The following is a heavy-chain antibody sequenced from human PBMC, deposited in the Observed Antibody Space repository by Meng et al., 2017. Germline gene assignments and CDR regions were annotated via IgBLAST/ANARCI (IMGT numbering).Heavy chain of an antibody. V-gene: IGHV3-7*01. CDR2: IKQDGSEK. CDR1: GFTFSSYW. Sequence: GGSLRLSCAASGFTFSSYWKSWVRQAPGKGLEWVANIKQDGSEKYYVDSVKGRFTISRDNAKNSLYPQMNSLRAEDTAVYYCARDFFGDYKWDYYYGMDVWGQGTTVTVSS. D-gene: IGHD4-17*01. CDR3: ARDFFGDYKWDYYYGMDV. J-gene: IGHJ6*02.